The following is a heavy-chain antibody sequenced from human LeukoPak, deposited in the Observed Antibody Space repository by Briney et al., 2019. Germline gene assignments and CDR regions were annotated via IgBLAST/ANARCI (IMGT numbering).Heavy chain of an antibody. Sequence: PSETLSLTCTVSGGSISSGGYYWSWIRQHPGKGLEWIGYIYYSGSTYYNPSLKSRVTISVDTSKNQFSLKLSSVTAADTAVYYCARVLAFAVTTNYYYGMDVWGQGTTVTVSS. CDR3: ARVLAFAVTTNYYYGMDV. D-gene: IGHD4-17*01. CDR1: GGSISSGGYY. J-gene: IGHJ6*02. CDR2: IYYSGST. V-gene: IGHV4-31*03.